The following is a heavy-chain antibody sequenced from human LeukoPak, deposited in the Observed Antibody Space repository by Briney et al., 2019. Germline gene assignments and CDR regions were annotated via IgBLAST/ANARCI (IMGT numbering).Heavy chain of an antibody. V-gene: IGHV3-23*01. Sequence: GGSLRLSCAASGFTFSSYAMSWVRQAPGEGLEWVSTISYSGDSTYYADSVKGRFTISRDNSKNTLCLQMNSLRAEDTAVYYCARELEDIVVVPAATTGLEYYFYMDVWGKGTTVTVSS. CDR2: ISYSGDST. J-gene: IGHJ6*03. D-gene: IGHD2-2*01. CDR3: ARELEDIVVVPAATTGLEYYFYMDV. CDR1: GFTFSSYA.